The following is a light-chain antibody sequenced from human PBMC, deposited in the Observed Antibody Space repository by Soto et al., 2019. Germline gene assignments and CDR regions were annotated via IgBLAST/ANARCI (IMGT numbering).Light chain of an antibody. J-gene: IGLJ3*02. Sequence: QLVLTQPASVSGSPGQSITISCTGTSSDVGTYNLVSWYQRHPGKAPKLIIYEVIKRPSGVSNRFSGSKSGNTASLTISGLQAEDEADYYCCSYAGSSPFEVFGGGTKLTVL. CDR1: SSDVGTYNL. V-gene: IGLV2-23*02. CDR2: EVI. CDR3: CSYAGSSPFEV.